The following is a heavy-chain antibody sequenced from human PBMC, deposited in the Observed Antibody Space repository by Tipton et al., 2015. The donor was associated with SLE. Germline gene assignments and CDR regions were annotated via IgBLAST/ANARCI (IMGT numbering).Heavy chain of an antibody. CDR2: IHFSGST. D-gene: IGHD1-26*01. CDR1: EGSISSGGYY. Sequence: TLSLTCTVSEGSISSGGYYWSWIRRPPGKGLEWIGHIHFSGSTEYNPSLKSRVTISVDMSKNQLSLRRSSATAADTAAYYCVRHGQTVQATFDHWGQGALVTVSS. CDR3: VRHGQTVQATFDH. J-gene: IGHJ4*02. V-gene: IGHV4-61*08.